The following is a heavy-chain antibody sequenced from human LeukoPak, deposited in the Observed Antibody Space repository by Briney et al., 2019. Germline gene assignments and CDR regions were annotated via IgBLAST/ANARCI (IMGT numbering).Heavy chain of an antibody. J-gene: IGHJ6*02. V-gene: IGHV1-18*01. CDR3: ARSYYYDSSGYYQGGYYYYGMDV. CDR1: GYTFTSYG. D-gene: IGHD3-22*01. CDR2: ISAYNGNT. Sequence: GESLKISCKASGYTFTSYGISWVRQAPGQGLEWMGWISAYNGNTNYAQKLQGRVTMTTDTSTSTAYMELRSLRSDDTAVYYCARSYYYDSSGYYQGGYYYYGMDVWGQGTTVTVSS.